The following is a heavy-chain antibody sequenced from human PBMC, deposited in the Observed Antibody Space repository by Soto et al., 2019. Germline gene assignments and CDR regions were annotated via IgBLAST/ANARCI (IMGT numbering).Heavy chain of an antibody. CDR2: IKQDGSEK. V-gene: IGHV3-7*01. Sequence: EVQLVESGGGLVQPGGSLRLSCAASGFTFSSYWMNWVRQAPGKGLEWVANIKQDGSEKYYVDSVKGRFNISRDNTKNSLYLQLNSLGAEDTAVYYCAREQLQVVIPDYWGQGTLVTVSS. CDR3: AREQLQVVIPDY. J-gene: IGHJ4*02. CDR1: GFTFSSYW. D-gene: IGHD6-13*01.